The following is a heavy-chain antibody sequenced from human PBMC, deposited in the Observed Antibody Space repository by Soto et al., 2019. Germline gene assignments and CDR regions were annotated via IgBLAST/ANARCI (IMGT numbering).Heavy chain of an antibody. CDR1: GGSISSGGYY. CDR2: IYYSGST. D-gene: IGHD3-9*01. J-gene: IGHJ4*02. V-gene: IGHV4-31*02. CDR3: ARYFDWSPFDY. Sequence: SETLSLTCTVSGGSISSGGYYWSWIRQHPGKGLEWIGYIYYSGSTYYNPFLKSRVTISVDTSKNQFSLKLSSVTAADTAVYYCARYFDWSPFDYWGQGTLVTVSS.